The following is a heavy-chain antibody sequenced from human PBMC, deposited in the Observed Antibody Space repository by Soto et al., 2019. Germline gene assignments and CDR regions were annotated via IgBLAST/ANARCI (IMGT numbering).Heavy chain of an antibody. CDR2: IGTDGNT. V-gene: IGHV3-13*01. CDR3: ARDRGPYDYFAMDV. J-gene: IGHJ6*02. CDR1: GFTFSSYD. D-gene: IGHD3-9*01. Sequence: VHLVESGGGLVQPGGSVRLSCAVSGFTFSSYDMHWVRQRTGKGLEWVSAIGTDGNTYYTASVKGRFTISRENAKNSLYLQMDSLRAEDTAVYYCARDRGPYDYFAMDVWGQRTTVTVSS.